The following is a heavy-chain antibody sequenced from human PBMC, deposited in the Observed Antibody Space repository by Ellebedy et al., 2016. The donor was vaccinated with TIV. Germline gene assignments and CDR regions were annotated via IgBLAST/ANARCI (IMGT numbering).Heavy chain of an antibody. D-gene: IGHD3-10*01. CDR2: IHYSGCT. CDR3: AKASGRPENYNWFDP. Sequence: MPSETLSLTCSVSGGSISGSFWSRIRQPPGKGLEWIGYIHYSGCTTYNPSLKSRVTLSADTSRNQFSLNLRSVTAADTAVYYCAKASGRPENYNWFDPWGQGTLVTVSS. V-gene: IGHV4-59*01. CDR1: GGSISGSF. J-gene: IGHJ5*02.